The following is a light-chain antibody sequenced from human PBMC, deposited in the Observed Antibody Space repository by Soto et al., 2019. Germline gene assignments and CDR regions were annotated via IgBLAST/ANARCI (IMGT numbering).Light chain of an antibody. Sequence: QSVLTQPASVSGSPGQSITISCTGTSSDVGGYNYVSWYQQHPGKAPKLMIYEVSNRPSGVSNRFSGSKSGNTASLTISGLKAEDEADYSCSSYTSSSTPVVFGGGTKLTVL. V-gene: IGLV2-14*01. CDR2: EVS. CDR3: SSYTSSSTPVV. J-gene: IGLJ2*01. CDR1: SSDVGGYNY.